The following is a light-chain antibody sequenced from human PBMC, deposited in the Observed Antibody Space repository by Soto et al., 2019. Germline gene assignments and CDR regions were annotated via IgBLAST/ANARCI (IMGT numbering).Light chain of an antibody. CDR2: DVT. V-gene: IGLV2-14*03. J-gene: IGLJ1*01. Sequence: QSALTQPASVSGSPGQSITISCTGTSSDVGTYSYVSWYQQHPGKAPKLIIYDVTNRPSGVSNRFSASKSGNTASLTISGLQAEDEADYYCSSYTINSSLYVFGNGTKLTVL. CDR1: SSDVGTYSY. CDR3: SSYTINSSLYV.